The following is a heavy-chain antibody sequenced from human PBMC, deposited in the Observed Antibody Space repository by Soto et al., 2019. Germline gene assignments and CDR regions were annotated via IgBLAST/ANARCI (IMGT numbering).Heavy chain of an antibody. CDR2: IYPGDSDT. CDR3: ASSSHYYDSSGYYDAFDI. CDR1: GYSFTSYW. J-gene: IGHJ3*02. V-gene: IGHV5-51*01. D-gene: IGHD3-22*01. Sequence: ESLKISCKGSGYSFTSYWIGWVRQMPGKGLEWMGIIYPGDSDTRYSPSFQGQVTISADKSISTAYLQWSSLKASDTAMYYCASSSHYYDSSGYYDAFDIWGQGTMVTVSS.